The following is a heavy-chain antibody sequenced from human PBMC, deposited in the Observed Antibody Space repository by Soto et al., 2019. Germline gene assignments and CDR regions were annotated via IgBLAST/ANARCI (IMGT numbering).Heavy chain of an antibody. D-gene: IGHD1-26*01. CDR2: INGRSNYK. CDR1: GFSFSTYN. CDR3: VREDGLVGSNSAFDY. J-gene: IGHJ4*02. V-gene: IGHV3-21*02. Sequence: EVQVVESGGGLVKPGGSLRLSCATSGFSFSTYNMNWVRQAPGKGLEWVSPINGRSNYKYYPDSVKGRFAISRDNPKNSLYRQMDSLRVEDTAVYYCVREDGLVGSNSAFDYWGQGPLVTVSS.